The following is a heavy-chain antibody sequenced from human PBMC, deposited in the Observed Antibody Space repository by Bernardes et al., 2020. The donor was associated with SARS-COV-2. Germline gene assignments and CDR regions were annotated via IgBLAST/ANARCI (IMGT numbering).Heavy chain of an antibody. D-gene: IGHD2-21*01. CDR2: IKQDGSEK. J-gene: IGHJ4*02. V-gene: IGHV3-7*03. Sequence: GGSLRLSCAASGFTFSSYWMSWVRQAPGKGLEWVVNIKQDGSEKYYVDSVKGRFTISRDNAKNSLYLQMNSLRAEDTAVYYCARIAQGVLILPEYWGQGTLVAVSS. CDR1: GFTFSSYW. CDR3: ARIAQGVLILPEY.